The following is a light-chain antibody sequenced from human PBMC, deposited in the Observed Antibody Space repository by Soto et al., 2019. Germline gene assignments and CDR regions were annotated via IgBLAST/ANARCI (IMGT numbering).Light chain of an antibody. CDR3: SSYTRRNTVI. V-gene: IGLV2-14*01. CDR1: SSDVGGYNY. J-gene: IGLJ2*01. CDR2: EVS. Sequence: QSALTQPASVSRSLEQSITISCTGTSSDVGGYNYVSWYQHHPGKAPKLMISEVSNRPSGVSNRFSGSKSGNTASLTIFGLQAEEEPDYYCSSYTRRNTVIFGGGTKLTVL.